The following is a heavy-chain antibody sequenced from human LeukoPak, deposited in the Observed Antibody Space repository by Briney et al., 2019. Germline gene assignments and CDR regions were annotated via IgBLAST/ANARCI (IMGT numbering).Heavy chain of an antibody. CDR1: GGSLSSYNYY. CDR3: GRHGGSYWKYDFDL. V-gene: IGHV4-39*01. CDR2: IYYDERI. J-gene: IGHJ4*02. Sequence: SETLSLTCSVSGGSLSSYNYYWGWMRQPPGKGLEWIGQIYYDERIYYHPSLQSRLTMTVDTYNNQFSLNQRSVPAEDTVVYYCGRHGGSYWKYDFDLWGEGPRVSVPS. D-gene: IGHD1-26*01.